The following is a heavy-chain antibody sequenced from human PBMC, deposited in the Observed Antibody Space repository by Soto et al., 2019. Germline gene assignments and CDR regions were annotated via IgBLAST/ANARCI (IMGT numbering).Heavy chain of an antibody. V-gene: IGHV1-18*01. J-gene: IGHJ4*02. CDR2: TSTYNGNT. D-gene: IGHD2-2*01. CDR1: GYTFTTYG. CDR3: ARERYCISSGCSLDC. Sequence: QVQLVQSGAEVKKPGASVKVSCEASGYTFTTYGITWVRQAPGQGLEWMGWTSTYNGNTTYPQKLQGRVTMTTDTSTSTACMELRSLRSDDTAVYYCARERYCISSGCSLDCWGQGTLVTVSS.